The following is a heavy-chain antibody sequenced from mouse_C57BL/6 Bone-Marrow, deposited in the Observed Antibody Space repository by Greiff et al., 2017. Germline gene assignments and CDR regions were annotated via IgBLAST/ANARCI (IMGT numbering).Heavy chain of an antibody. V-gene: IGHV5-16*01. CDR3: ARDGGAWFAY. Sequence: EVMLVESEGGLVQPGSSMKLSCTASGFTFSDYYMAWVRQVPEKGLEWVANINYDGSSTYYLDSLKSRFIISRDNAKNMLYLQMSSLKSEDTATYYCARDGGAWFAYWGQGTLVTVSA. CDR1: GFTFSDYY. J-gene: IGHJ3*01. CDR2: INYDGSST.